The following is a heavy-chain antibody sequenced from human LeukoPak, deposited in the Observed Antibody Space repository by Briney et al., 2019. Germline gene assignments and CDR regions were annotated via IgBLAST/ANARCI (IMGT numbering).Heavy chain of an antibody. CDR2: IIPIFGTA. V-gene: IGHV1-69*06. J-gene: IGHJ4*02. CDR1: GGTFSSYA. D-gene: IGHD3/OR15-3a*01. Sequence: SVKVSCKASGGTFSSYAISWVRQAPGQGLEWMGGIIPIFGTANYAQKFQGRVTITADKSTSTAYMELSSLRSEDTAVYHCARSNTDWYFDYWGQGTLVTVSS. CDR3: ARSNTDWYFDY.